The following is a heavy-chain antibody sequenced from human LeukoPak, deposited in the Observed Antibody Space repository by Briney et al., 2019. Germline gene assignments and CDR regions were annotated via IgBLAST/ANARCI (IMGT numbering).Heavy chain of an antibody. V-gene: IGHV4-39*07. CDR2: IFYSGRT. CDR1: GGSISSSNFH. Sequence: PSETLSLTCSVSGGSISSSNFHWGWIRQAPGKGLDWIGNIFYSGRTSYNPSLKSRVTISIDAPKNQFSLKLSSVTAADTAVYYCARSRGTAMVTFFDYWGQGTLVTVSS. CDR3: ARSRGTAMVTFFDY. D-gene: IGHD5-18*01. J-gene: IGHJ4*02.